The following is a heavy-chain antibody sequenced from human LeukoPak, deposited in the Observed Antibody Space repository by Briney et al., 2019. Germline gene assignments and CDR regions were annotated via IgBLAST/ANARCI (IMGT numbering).Heavy chain of an antibody. Sequence: PGGSLRLSCAASGFTFRSYAIHWVRQAPGKGLEWVAFISYDGSIKYYADSVKGRFTISRDNSKNTLSLQMNSLRGEDTAVYYCARSGTRYCTGTSCRSYIDYWGQGTLVTVSS. CDR2: ISYDGSIK. CDR1: GFTFRSYA. V-gene: IGHV3-30-3*01. J-gene: IGHJ4*02. CDR3: ARSGTRYCTGTSCRSYIDY. D-gene: IGHD2-2*01.